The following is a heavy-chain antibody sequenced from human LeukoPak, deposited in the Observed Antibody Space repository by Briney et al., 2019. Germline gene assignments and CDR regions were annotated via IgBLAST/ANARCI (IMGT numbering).Heavy chain of an antibody. D-gene: IGHD2-8*01. Sequence: GGSLRLSCAASGFIFSDYSMNWVRQAPGRGLEWVSYISSSSIDYADSVKGRFTISRDTAKNSLYLQMNSLRAEDTAVYYCARVYQHWGQGTLVTVSS. V-gene: IGHV3-48*01. CDR1: GFIFSDYS. CDR3: ARVYQH. J-gene: IGHJ4*02. CDR2: ISSSSI.